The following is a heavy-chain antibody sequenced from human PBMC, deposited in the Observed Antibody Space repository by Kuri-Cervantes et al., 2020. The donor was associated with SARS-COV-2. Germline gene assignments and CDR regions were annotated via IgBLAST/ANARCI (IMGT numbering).Heavy chain of an antibody. CDR1: GFTFSSYG. J-gene: IGHJ4*02. V-gene: IGHV3-33*08. D-gene: IGHD3-3*01. Sequence: GESLKISCAASGFTFSSYGMHWVRQAPGKGLEWVAVIWYDGSNKYYADSVKGRFTISRVNSKNTLYLQMNSLRAEDTAVYYCARVSHRGSGYQNPPDYWGQGTLVTVSS. CDR3: ARVSHRGSGYQNPPDY. CDR2: IWYDGSNK.